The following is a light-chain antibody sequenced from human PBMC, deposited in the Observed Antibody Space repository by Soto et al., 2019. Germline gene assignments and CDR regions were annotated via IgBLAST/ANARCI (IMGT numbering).Light chain of an antibody. Sequence: QSALTQPASVSGSPGQSITISCTGTSSDDGGYNYVSWDQQHPGKAPKLMIYDVSNRPSGVSNRFYVSKSGNTASLTISGLQAEDKADYSCSSYTSSSTYVVFGGRTKLPVL. CDR1: SSDDGGYNY. CDR3: SSYTSSSTYVV. CDR2: DVS. J-gene: IGLJ2*01. V-gene: IGLV2-14*01.